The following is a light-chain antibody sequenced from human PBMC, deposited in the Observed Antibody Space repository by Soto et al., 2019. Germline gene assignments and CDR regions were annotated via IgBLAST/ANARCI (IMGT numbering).Light chain of an antibody. V-gene: IGKV1-39*01. Sequence: DIQMTQSPSSLSASVGDRVTITCRASQSISSYLNWYQHKPGKAPKLLIYAASSLQTGVPSRFSGSRSGTDFALTISSLQRDDFATYYCQQTDSFPRTFCQGTKVDIK. J-gene: IGKJ1*01. CDR3: QQTDSFPRT. CDR2: AAS. CDR1: QSISSY.